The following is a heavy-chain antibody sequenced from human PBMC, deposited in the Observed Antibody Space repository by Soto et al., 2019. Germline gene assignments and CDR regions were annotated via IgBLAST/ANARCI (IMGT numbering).Heavy chain of an antibody. Sequence: ASVKVSCRASGNNFTSYDINWVRQATGQGLEWMGWMNPNSGNTGYAQKFQGRVTMTRNTSISTAYMELSSLRSEDTAVYYCAIHVLRFLEWSLRDAFDIWGQGTMVTVSS. J-gene: IGHJ3*02. CDR3: AIHVLRFLEWSLRDAFDI. D-gene: IGHD3-3*01. CDR1: GNNFTSYD. V-gene: IGHV1-8*01. CDR2: MNPNSGNT.